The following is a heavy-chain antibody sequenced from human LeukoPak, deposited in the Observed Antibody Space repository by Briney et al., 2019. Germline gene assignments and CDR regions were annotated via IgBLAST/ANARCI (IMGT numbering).Heavy chain of an antibody. D-gene: IGHD5-12*01. CDR1: GFTFSNAW. Sequence: GGSLRLSCAASGFTFSNAWMSWVRQAPGKGLEWVGRIKSKTDGGTTDYAAPVKGRFTISRDDSKNTLYLRMNSLKTEDTAVYYCTTETTERWISPAFDIWGQGTMVTVSS. J-gene: IGHJ3*02. CDR2: IKSKTDGGTT. CDR3: TTETTERWISPAFDI. V-gene: IGHV3-15*01.